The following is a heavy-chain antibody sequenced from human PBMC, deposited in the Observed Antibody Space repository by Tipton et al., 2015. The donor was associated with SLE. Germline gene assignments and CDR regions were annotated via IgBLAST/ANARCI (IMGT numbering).Heavy chain of an antibody. Sequence: LRLSCAVSGDSIRSHYWSWIRPPPGKGPEWIVYVFYSGSPNYNPSLKSRVTLSADTSKNRLSLSLRSVTAADTAVYYCARIVGGYYPNDAFDVWGQGTMVTVSS. CDR3: ARIVGGYYPNDAFDV. D-gene: IGHD3-3*01. CDR2: VFYSGSP. V-gene: IGHV4-59*11. J-gene: IGHJ3*01. CDR1: GDSIRSHY.